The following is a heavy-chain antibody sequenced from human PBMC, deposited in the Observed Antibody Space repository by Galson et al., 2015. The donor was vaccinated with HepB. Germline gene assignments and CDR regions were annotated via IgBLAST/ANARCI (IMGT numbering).Heavy chain of an antibody. V-gene: IGHV1-3*01. CDR3: ARDPYFGAAAAGTRVFDY. Sequence: SVKVSCKASGYTFTSYAMHWVRQAPGQRLEWMGWINAGNGNTKYSQKFQGRVTITRDTSASTAYMELSSLRSEDTAVYYCARDPYFGAAAAGTRVFDYWGQGTLVTVSS. J-gene: IGHJ4*02. CDR2: INAGNGNT. CDR1: GYTFTSYA. D-gene: IGHD6-13*01.